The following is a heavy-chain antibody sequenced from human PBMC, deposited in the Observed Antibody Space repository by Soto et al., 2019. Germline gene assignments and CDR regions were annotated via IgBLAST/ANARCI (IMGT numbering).Heavy chain of an antibody. V-gene: IGHV3-30*18. CDR1: GFIFSNYG. CDR3: AKRGGVVGGSEHPFFEY. J-gene: IGHJ4*02. CDR2: ISCDGKNR. D-gene: IGHD2-15*01. Sequence: QVQLVESGGGVVQPGKSLRLSCAASGFIFSNYGMHWVRQAPGKGLEWVALISCDGKNRNYADSVKGRFTIYRDNPKNTLYLEMNSLRHEDTAFYYCAKRGGVVGGSEHPFFEYWGQGTLVTVSS.